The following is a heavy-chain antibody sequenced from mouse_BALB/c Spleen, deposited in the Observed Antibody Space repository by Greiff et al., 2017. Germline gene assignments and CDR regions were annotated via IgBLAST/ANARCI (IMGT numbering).Heavy chain of an antibody. CDR3: ARDPALLRLRYFDV. CDR1: GFTFSSYG. J-gene: IGHJ1*01. D-gene: IGHD1-2*01. V-gene: IGHV5-6-3*01. Sequence: EVQGVESGGGLVQPGGSLKLSCAASGFTFSSYGMSWVRQTPDKRLELVATINSNGGSTYYPDSVKGRFTISRDNAKNTLYLQMSSLKSEDTAMYYCARDPALLRLRYFDVWGAGTTVTVSS. CDR2: INSNGGST.